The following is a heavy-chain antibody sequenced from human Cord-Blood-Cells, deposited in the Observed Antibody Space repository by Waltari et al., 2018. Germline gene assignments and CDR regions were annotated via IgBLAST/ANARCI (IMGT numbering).Heavy chain of an antibody. V-gene: IGHV3-33*01. J-gene: IGHJ3*02. CDR1: GFTFSSFG. D-gene: IGHD6-6*01. CDR2: IWYDGSNK. Sequence: QVQLVESGGGVVQPGRSLRLSCAASGFTFSSFGMPWVRQAPGKGLEWVAVIWYDGSNKYYADSVKGRFTFSRDNSKNTLYLQMNSLRAEDTAVYYCAREPRPGDAFDIWGQGTMVTVSS. CDR3: AREPRPGDAFDI.